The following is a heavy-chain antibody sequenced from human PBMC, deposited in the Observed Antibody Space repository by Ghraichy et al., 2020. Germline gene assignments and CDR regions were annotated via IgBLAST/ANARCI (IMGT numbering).Heavy chain of an antibody. CDR2: TYYRSKWYN. CDR3: ARVGSSIAAAGTTLFDY. J-gene: IGHJ4*02. CDR1: GDSVSSNSAA. D-gene: IGHD6-13*01. V-gene: IGHV6-1*01. Sequence: SQTLSLTCAISGDSVSSNSAAWNWIRQSPSRGLEWLGRTYYRSKWYNDYAVSVKSRITINPDTSKNQFSLQLNSVTPEDTAVYYCARVGSSIAAAGTTLFDYWGQGTLVTVSS.